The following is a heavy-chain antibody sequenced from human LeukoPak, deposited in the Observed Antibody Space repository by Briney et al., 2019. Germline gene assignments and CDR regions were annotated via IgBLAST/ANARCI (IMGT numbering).Heavy chain of an antibody. CDR3: ARDLWNFYDDRGYYRDFDS. Sequence: ASVKVSCKATSRISWVRQAPGQGLEGMGWIGSYGGDTYYAQKFQGRVTVTTDTSTSTVYMELRSLRSDDTAVYYCARDLWNFYDDRGYYRDFDSWGQGTLVTVSS. CDR1: TSR. CDR2: IGSYGGDT. V-gene: IGHV1-18*01. J-gene: IGHJ5*01. D-gene: IGHD3-22*01.